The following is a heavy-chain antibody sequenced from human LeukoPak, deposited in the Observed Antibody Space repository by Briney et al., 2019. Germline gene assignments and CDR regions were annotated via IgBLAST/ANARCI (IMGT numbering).Heavy chain of an antibody. Sequence: QSGGSLRLSCAASGFTFSSYAMSWVRQAPGKGLEWVSAISGSGGNTYYADSVKGRFTISRDNSKNTLYLQMNSLRAEDTAVYYCARNKLSYHDAFDIWGQGTMVTVSS. CDR1: GFTFSSYA. CDR3: ARNKLSYHDAFDI. D-gene: IGHD2-2*01. CDR2: ISGSGGNT. J-gene: IGHJ3*02. V-gene: IGHV3-23*01.